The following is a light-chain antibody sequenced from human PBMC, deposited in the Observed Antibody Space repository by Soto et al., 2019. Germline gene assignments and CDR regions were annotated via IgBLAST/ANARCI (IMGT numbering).Light chain of an antibody. Sequence: QSALTQPPSASGSPGQSVTISCTGTSSDVGGYNYVSWYQQHPGKAPKLMIYEVTKRPSGVPDRFSGSKSGNTASLTVSGRQAEDEADYYCSSYAGSNNFVVFGGGTQLTGL. J-gene: IGLJ2*01. CDR3: SSYAGSNNFVV. V-gene: IGLV2-8*01. CDR2: EVT. CDR1: SSDVGGYNY.